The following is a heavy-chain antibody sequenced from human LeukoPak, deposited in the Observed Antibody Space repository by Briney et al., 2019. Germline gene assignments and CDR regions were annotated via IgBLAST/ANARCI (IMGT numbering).Heavy chain of an antibody. CDR1: GFTFSSYT. V-gene: IGHV3-21*01. J-gene: IGHJ4*02. CDR3: ARDWGGYDSSGYARPDY. D-gene: IGHD3-22*01. Sequence: GGSLRLSCAASGFTFSSYTMHWIRQAPGKGLEWVSSISGSNIFYADSVKGRFTVSRDNAKDSLYLQMNSLRAEDTAVYYCARDWGGYDSSGYARPDYWGQGTLVTVSS. CDR2: ISGSNI.